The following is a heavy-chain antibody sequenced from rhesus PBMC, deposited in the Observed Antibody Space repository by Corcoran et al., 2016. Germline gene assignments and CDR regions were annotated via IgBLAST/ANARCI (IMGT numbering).Heavy chain of an antibody. CDR3: ARTRMITVYYFDY. Sequence: QVQLQESGTELVKPSETLYLTCAVSGGSISSSNWWSWIGQPPGKGLEWSGRISGSVGRTSYNPSLKSRVTISTDTSKNQFSLELSSVTAADTAVYYCARTRMITVYYFDYWGQGVLVTVSS. D-gene: IGHD3-9*01. J-gene: IGHJ4*01. CDR2: ISGSVGRT. V-gene: IGHV4-92*01. CDR1: GGSISSSNW.